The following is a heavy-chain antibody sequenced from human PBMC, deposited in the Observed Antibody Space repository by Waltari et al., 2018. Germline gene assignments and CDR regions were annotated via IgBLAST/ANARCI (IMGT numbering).Heavy chain of an antibody. V-gene: IGHV4-61*02. CDR2: IYTSGST. CDR3: ARYDSGGSGYAGGPFDY. Sequence: QVQLQESGPGLVKPSQTLSLTCTVSGGSISSGSYYWSWIRQPAGKGLEWIGRIYTSGSTNYNPSLKSRGTISVDTSKNQFSLKLSSVTAADTAVYYCARYDSGGSGYAGGPFDYWGQGTLVTVSS. CDR1: GGSISSGSYY. D-gene: IGHD5-12*01. J-gene: IGHJ4*02.